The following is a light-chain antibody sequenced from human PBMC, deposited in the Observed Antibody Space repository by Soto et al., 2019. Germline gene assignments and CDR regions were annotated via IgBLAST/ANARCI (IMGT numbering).Light chain of an antibody. V-gene: IGKV3-11*01. J-gene: IGKJ3*01. Sequence: EIVLTQSPATLSLSPGERATLSCRSTHSVGSYLAWYQQKPGQAPRLLIFGSSNRATGIPARFSGSGSGTDFSLTISSLEPEDFAVYYFQQRTNWPPLFTFGPGTKVISN. CDR1: HSVGSY. CDR2: GSS. CDR3: QQRTNWPPLFT.